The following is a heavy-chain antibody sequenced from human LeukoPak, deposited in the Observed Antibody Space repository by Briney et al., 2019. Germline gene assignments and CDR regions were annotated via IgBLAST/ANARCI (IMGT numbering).Heavy chain of an antibody. Sequence: SVKGRFTISRDNAKNSLYLQMNSLRAEDTAVYYCAKLPGRNYVWGSYRYANWFDPWGQGTLVTVSS. V-gene: IGHV3-21*04. CDR3: AKLPGRNYVWGSYRYANWFDP. J-gene: IGHJ5*02. D-gene: IGHD3-16*02.